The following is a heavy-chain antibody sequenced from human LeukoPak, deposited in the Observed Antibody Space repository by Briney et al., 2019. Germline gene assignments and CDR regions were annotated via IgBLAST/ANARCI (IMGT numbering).Heavy chain of an antibody. Sequence: KTSETLSLTCSVSGYFIRNGYYWGWIRQPPGKGLEWIGSIYESGNTDYSPSLKSRVTISVDTSKNQFSLRLSSVTAADTAVYYCARGVATVPVDSWGQGTLVTVSS. V-gene: IGHV4-38-2*02. CDR2: IYESGNT. CDR1: GYFIRNGYY. CDR3: ARGVATVPVDS. J-gene: IGHJ4*02. D-gene: IGHD5-12*01.